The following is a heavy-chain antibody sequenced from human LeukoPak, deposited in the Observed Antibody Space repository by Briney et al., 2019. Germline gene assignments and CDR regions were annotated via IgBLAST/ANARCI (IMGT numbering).Heavy chain of an antibody. Sequence: GGSLRLSCAASGFTFSSYGMTWVRQAPGKGLEWVSYISSSGSTIYYADSVKGRFTISRDNAKNSLYLQMNSLRAEDTAVYYCARVGTMIVVVSTSVWFDPWGQGTLVTVSS. CDR1: GFTFSSYG. D-gene: IGHD3-22*01. V-gene: IGHV3-48*04. CDR3: ARVGTMIVVVSTSVWFDP. CDR2: ISSSGSTI. J-gene: IGHJ5*02.